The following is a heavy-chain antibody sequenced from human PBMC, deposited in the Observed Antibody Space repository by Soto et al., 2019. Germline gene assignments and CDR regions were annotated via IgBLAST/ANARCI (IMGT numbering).Heavy chain of an antibody. V-gene: IGHV3-33*01. Sequence: GGSLRLSCAASGFTFSSYGMHWVRQAPGKGLEWVAVIWYDGSNKYYADSVKGLFTISRYNSKNTLYLQMNSLRAEDTAVYYCARGKVEYSSGWYYFDYWGQGTLVTVSS. CDR2: IWYDGSNK. D-gene: IGHD6-19*01. CDR3: ARGKVEYSSGWYYFDY. CDR1: GFTFSSYG. J-gene: IGHJ4*02.